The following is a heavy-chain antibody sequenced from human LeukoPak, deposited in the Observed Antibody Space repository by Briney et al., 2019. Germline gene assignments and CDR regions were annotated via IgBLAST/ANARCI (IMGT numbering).Heavy chain of an antibody. CDR2: INPNSGGT. CDR3: ARGGGSGSYNYYYYYMDV. J-gene: IGHJ6*03. D-gene: IGHD3-10*01. V-gene: IGHV1-2*02. Sequence: ASVKVSCKASGYSFTSYYMHWVRQAPGQGLEWMGWINPNSGGTNYAQKFQGRVTMTRDTSISTAYMELSRLRSDDTAVYYCARGGGSGSYNYYYYYMDVWGKGTTVTISS. CDR1: GYSFTSYY.